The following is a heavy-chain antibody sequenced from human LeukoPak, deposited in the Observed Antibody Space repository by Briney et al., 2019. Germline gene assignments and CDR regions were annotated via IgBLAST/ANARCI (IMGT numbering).Heavy chain of an antibody. CDR3: AHTGSVRITMVRGVTFDY. V-gene: IGHV2-5*01. Sequence: SGPTLVNPTQTLTLTCTFSGFSLSTSGVGVGWIRQPPGKALEWLALIYWNDDKRYSPSLKSRLTITKDTSKNQVVLTMTNMDPVDTATYYCAHTGSVRITMVRGVTFDYWGQGTLVTVSS. CDR2: IYWNDDK. D-gene: IGHD3-10*01. J-gene: IGHJ4*02. CDR1: GFSLSTSGVG.